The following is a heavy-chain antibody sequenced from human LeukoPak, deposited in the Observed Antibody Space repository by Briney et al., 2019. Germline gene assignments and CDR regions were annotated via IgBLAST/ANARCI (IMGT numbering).Heavy chain of an antibody. CDR3: ARLYSGYDWFDY. J-gene: IGHJ4*02. Sequence: PSETLSLTCTVSGGSISSYYWSWIRQPPGKGLEWIGYIYYSGSTNYNPSLKSRVTISVDTSKNQFSLNLRSVTAADTAVYYCARLYSGYDWFDYWGQGTLVTVSS. D-gene: IGHD5-12*01. V-gene: IGHV4-59*08. CDR1: GGSISSYY. CDR2: IYYSGST.